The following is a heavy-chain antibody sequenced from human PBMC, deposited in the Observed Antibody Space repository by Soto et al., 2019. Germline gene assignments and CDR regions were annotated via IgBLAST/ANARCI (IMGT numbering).Heavy chain of an antibody. CDR2: IYYSGST. CDR1: GGSISSYY. J-gene: IGHJ4*02. D-gene: IGHD2-2*01. Sequence: SETLSLTCTVSGGSISSYYWSWIRQPPGKGLEWIGYIYYSGSTNYNPSLKSRVTISVDTSKNQFSLKLSSVTAADTAVYYCATHGVVPAAMGQSFDYWGQGTLVTVSS. CDR3: ATHGVVPAAMGQSFDY. V-gene: IGHV4-59*08.